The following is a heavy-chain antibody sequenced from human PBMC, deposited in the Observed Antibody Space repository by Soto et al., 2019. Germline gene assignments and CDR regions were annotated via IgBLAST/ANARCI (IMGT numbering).Heavy chain of an antibody. CDR1: GFSLSNARMG. CDR3: ARFRADFRGQLWSSTYYYYYGMDV. V-gene: IGHV2-26*01. J-gene: IGHJ6*02. D-gene: IGHD5-18*01. Sequence: SGPTLVNPTETLTLTCTVSGFSLSNARMGVSWIRQPPGKALEWLAHIFSNDEKSYSTSLKSRLTISKDTSKSQVVLTMTNMDPVDTATYYCARFRADFRGQLWSSTYYYYYGMDVWGQGTTVTVSS. CDR2: IFSNDEK.